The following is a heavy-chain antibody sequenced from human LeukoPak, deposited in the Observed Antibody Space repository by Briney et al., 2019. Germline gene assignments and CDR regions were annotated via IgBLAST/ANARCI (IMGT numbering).Heavy chain of an antibody. CDR3: ARGGYYGSFDY. CDR1: GGSIGSHC. CDR2: VYYSGST. V-gene: IGHV4-59*08. D-gene: IGHD1-26*01. Sequence: SETLSLTCTVSGGSIGSHCYNWVRQPPEKGLEWIGCVYYSGSTNYNPSLKSRSVDTSKNQFSLKLSSVTAADTAVYYCARGGYYGSFDYWGQGTLVTVSS. J-gene: IGHJ4*02.